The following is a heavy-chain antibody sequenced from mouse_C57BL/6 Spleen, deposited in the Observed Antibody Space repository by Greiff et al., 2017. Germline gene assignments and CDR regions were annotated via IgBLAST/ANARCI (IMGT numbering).Heavy chain of an antibody. CDR1: GFTFSNYW. J-gene: IGHJ3*01. D-gene: IGHD1-1*01. CDR3: TGSYYYGSSPFAY. CDR2: IRLKSDNYAT. V-gene: IGHV6-3*01. Sequence: DVKLQESGGGLVQPGGSMKLSCVASGFTFSNYWMNWVRQSPEKGLEWVAQIRLKSDNYATHYAESVKGRFTISRDDSKSSVYLQMNNLRAEDTGIYYCTGSYYYGSSPFAYWGQGTLVTVSA.